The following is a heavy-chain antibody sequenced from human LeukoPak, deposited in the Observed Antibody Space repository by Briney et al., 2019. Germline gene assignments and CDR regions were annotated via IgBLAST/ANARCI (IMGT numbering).Heavy chain of an antibody. D-gene: IGHD7-27*01. V-gene: IGHV3-33*01. J-gene: IGHJ4*02. CDR1: GFTFSSYG. CDR3: ARDNLTGTLDY. CDR2: IWYDGSNK. Sequence: GRSLRLSCAASGFTFSSYGMHWVRQAPGKGLEWVAVIWYDGSNKYYADSVKGRFTISRDNSKNTLYLQMNSLRAEDTAVYYCARDNLTGTLDYWGQGTLVTVSS.